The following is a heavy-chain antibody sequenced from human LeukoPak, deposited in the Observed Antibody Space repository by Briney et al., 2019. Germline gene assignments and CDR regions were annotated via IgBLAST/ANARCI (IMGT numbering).Heavy chain of an antibody. J-gene: IGHJ6*03. V-gene: IGHV1-69*05. CDR3: AREGVGATTRNYYYYYMDV. CDR1: GYTLTELS. Sequence: GASVKVSCKLSGYTLTELSMHRVRQAPGKGLEWMGGIIPIFGTANYAQKFQGRVTITTDESTSTAYMELSSLRSEDTAVYYCAREGVGATTRNYYYYYMDVWGKGTTVTVSS. CDR2: IIPIFGTA. D-gene: IGHD1-26*01.